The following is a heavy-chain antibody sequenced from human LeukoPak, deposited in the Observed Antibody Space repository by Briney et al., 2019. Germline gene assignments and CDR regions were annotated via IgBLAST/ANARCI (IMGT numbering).Heavy chain of an antibody. V-gene: IGHV1-2*02. CDR3: ARDLGTVTNLYYYYYYTDV. D-gene: IGHD4-17*01. CDR2: INPNSGGT. Sequence: ASVKVSRKASGYTFTGYYMHWVRQAPGQGLEWMGWINPNSGGTNYAQKFQGRVTMTRDTSISTAYMELSRLRSDDTAVYYCARDLGTVTNLYYYYYYTDVWGKGTTVTISS. J-gene: IGHJ6*03. CDR1: GYTFTGYY.